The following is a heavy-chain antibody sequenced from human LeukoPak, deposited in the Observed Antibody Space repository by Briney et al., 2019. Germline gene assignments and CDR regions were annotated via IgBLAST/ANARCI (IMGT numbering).Heavy chain of an antibody. D-gene: IGHD3-10*01. Sequence: GASVKVSCKASGGTFNSYAISWVRQAPRQGLEWMGWISGYNGNTNYAQKLQGRVTMTTDTSTSTAYMELRSLRSDDTAVYYCARDARDVLLWFGEFSPWGQGTLVTVSS. CDR1: GGTFNSYA. CDR3: ARDARDVLLWFGEFSP. CDR2: ISGYNGNT. J-gene: IGHJ5*02. V-gene: IGHV1-18*01.